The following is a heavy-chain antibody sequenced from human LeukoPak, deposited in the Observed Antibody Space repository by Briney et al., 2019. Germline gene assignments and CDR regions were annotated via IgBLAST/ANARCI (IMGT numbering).Heavy chain of an antibody. V-gene: IGHV2-70*11. CDR3: ARVALYDSSGYYYADY. D-gene: IGHD3-22*01. CDR1: GFSLSTSGMC. CDR2: IDWDDDK. J-gene: IGHJ4*02. Sequence: SGPALVKPTQTFTLTCTFSGFSLSTSGMCVSWIRQPPGKALEWLARIDWDDDKYYSTSLKTRLTISKDTSKNQLVLTMTNMDPVDTATYYCARVALYDSSGYYYADYWGQGTLVTVSS.